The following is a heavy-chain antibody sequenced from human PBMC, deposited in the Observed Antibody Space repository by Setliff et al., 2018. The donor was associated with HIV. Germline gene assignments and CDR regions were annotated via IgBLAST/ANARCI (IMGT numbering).Heavy chain of an antibody. D-gene: IGHD6-13*01. CDR2: IYPEDSNI. J-gene: IGHJ3*02. CDR1: DYTFTTYW. V-gene: IGHV5-51*01. Sequence: PGESLKISCKAVDYTFTTYWIGWVRQMPGEGLEWMGIIYPEDSNIKYNPSFQNQVTISADKSISTAYLQVHNLKASDTATYYCAGRDGRSMNAFEIWGPGTMVTVSS. CDR3: AGRDGRSMNAFEI.